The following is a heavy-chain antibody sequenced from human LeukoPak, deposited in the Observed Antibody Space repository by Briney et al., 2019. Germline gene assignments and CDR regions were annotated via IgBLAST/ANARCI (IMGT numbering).Heavy chain of an antibody. CDR3: ARDAVRGYSGFDSNWFDP. V-gene: IGHV3-21*01. CDR1: GFSFSTYT. CDR2: ISSSSNYI. D-gene: IGHD5-12*01. J-gene: IGHJ5*02. Sequence: GGSLRLSCAASGFSFSTYTIIWVRQAPGKGLEWVSSISSSSNYIYYADSLRGRFTISRDNAKNSVYLQMNSLRAEDTAVYYCARDAVRGYSGFDSNWFDPWGQGTLVTVSS.